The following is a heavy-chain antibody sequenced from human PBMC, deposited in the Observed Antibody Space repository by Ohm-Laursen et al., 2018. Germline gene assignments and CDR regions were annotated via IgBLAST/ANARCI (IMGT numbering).Heavy chain of an antibody. J-gene: IGHJ4*02. CDR3: ARGSHTPPFDY. Sequence: GASVKVSCKASGYTFTNYGISWVRQAPGQGLEWMGWISAYNGNTHYAQKLQGRVTMTTDASTSTVYMELRSLRADDTAVYYCARGSHTPPFDYWGQGTLVTVSS. D-gene: IGHD2-15*01. CDR2: ISAYNGNT. CDR1: GYTFTNYG. V-gene: IGHV1-18*01.